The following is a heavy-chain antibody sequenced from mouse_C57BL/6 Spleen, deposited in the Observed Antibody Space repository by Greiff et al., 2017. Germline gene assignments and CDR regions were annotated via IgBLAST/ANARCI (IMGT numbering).Heavy chain of an antibody. CDR2: INPYNGGT. CDR1: GYTFTDYY. D-gene: IGHD2-5*01. J-gene: IGHJ1*03. CDR3: ARRGAYYSNPGYCDV. V-gene: IGHV1-19*01. Sequence: VQLQQSGPVLVKPGASVKMSCKASGYTFTDYYMNWVKQSHGKSLEWIGVINPYNGGTSYNQKFKGKATLTVDKSSSTAYMELNSLTSEDSAVYYCARRGAYYSNPGYCDVWGTGTTVTGSS.